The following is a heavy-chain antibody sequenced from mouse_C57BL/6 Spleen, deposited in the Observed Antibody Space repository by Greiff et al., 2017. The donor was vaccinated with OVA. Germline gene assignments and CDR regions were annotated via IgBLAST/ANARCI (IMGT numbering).Heavy chain of an antibody. Sequence: EVHLVESGEGLVKPGGSLKLSCAASGFTFSSYAMSWVRQTPEKRLEWVAYISSGGDYIYYADTVKGRFTISRDNARNTLYLQMSSLKSEDTAMYYCTRDGGGEGGPAMDYWGQGTSVTVSS. CDR1: GFTFSSYA. CDR3: TRDGGGEGGPAMDY. CDR2: ISSGGDYI. V-gene: IGHV5-9-1*02. J-gene: IGHJ4*01. D-gene: IGHD1-1*02.